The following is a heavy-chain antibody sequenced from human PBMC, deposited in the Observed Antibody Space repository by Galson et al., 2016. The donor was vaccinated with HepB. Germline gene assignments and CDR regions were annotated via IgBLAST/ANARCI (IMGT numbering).Heavy chain of an antibody. J-gene: IGHJ4*02. CDR3: ARFTQEWLDRVYYFDY. Sequence: SLRLSCAASGFAFGRYAMSWVRQAPGKGLEWASAISGDGGSTYYAGSVQGRFTSSRDRSTNTMYLQMNSLRTDDTAVYYCARFTQEWLDRVYYFDYWGQGTLVIVSS. V-gene: IGHV3-23*01. CDR1: GFAFGRYA. D-gene: IGHD6-19*01. CDR2: ISGDGGST.